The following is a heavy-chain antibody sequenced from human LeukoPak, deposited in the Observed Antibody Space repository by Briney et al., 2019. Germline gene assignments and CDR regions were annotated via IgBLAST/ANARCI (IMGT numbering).Heavy chain of an antibody. D-gene: IGHD3-10*01. J-gene: IGHJ5*02. CDR2: ISSSSSYI. CDR1: GFTFSSYS. V-gene: IGHV3-21*06. Sequence: GGSLRLSCAASGFTFSSYSMNWVRQAPGKGLEWVSSISSSSSYIYYADSVKGRFTISRDNPKNMLYLQISSLTAEDAAVYYCARVGGESPRWFDPWGQGTLVTVSS. CDR3: ARVGGESPRWFDP.